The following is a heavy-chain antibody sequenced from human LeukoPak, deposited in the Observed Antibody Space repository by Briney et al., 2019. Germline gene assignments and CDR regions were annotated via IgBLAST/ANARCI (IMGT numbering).Heavy chain of an antibody. Sequence: GGSLRLSCAASGFTFSRFAMSWVRQAPGKGLEWVSAISGNGGNTYYADSVKGRLTISRDNSEHTLYLQMNSLRAEDTAVYYCAKGDSSGRLFYFESWGQGTLVTVSS. D-gene: IGHD6-19*01. CDR1: GFTFSRFA. CDR2: ISGNGGNT. CDR3: AKGDSSGRLFYFES. V-gene: IGHV3-23*01. J-gene: IGHJ4*02.